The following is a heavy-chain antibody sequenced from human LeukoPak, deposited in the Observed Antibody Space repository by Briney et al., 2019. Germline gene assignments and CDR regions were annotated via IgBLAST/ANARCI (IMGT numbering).Heavy chain of an antibody. V-gene: IGHV1-18*01. D-gene: IGHD3-3*01. CDR1: GYTFTSYG. CDR2: ISAYNGNT. CDR3: ARDRETSYDFWSGYYKVARGRFDP. J-gene: IGHJ5*02. Sequence: ASVKVSCKASGYTFTSYGISWVRQAPGQGLEWMGWISAYNGNTNYAQKLQGRVTMTTDTSTSTAYMELRSLRSDDTAVYYCARDRETSYDFWSGYYKVARGRFDPWGQGTLVTVSS.